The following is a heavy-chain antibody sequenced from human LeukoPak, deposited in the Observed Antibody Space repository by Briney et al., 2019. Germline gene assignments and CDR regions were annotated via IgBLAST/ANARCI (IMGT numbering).Heavy chain of an antibody. J-gene: IGHJ4*02. CDR2: ISSSGSTI. CDR1: GFTFSSYE. Sequence: PGGSLRLSCAASGFTFSSYEMNWVRQAPGKGLEWVSYISSSGSTIYYADSVKGRFTISRDNAKNSLYLQMNSLRAEDTAVYYCARQITMSHHFDYWGQGTLVTVSS. D-gene: IGHD3-10*02. CDR3: ARQITMSHHFDY. V-gene: IGHV3-48*03.